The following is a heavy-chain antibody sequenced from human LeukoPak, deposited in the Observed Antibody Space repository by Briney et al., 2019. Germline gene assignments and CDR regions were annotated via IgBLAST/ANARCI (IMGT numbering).Heavy chain of an antibody. D-gene: IGHD4-17*01. CDR3: ATGYGDYGWFDP. J-gene: IGHJ5*02. Sequence: ASVKVSCKVSGYTLTELSMHWVRQAPGKGLEWMGGFDPADGETIYAQKFQGRVTMTEDTSTDTAYMELSSLRSEDTAVYYCATGYGDYGWFDPWGQGTLVTVSS. CDR2: FDPADGET. CDR1: GYTLTELS. V-gene: IGHV1-24*01.